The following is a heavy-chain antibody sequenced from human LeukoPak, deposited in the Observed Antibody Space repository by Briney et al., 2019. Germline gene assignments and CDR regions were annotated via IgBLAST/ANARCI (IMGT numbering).Heavy chain of an antibody. J-gene: IGHJ3*02. D-gene: IGHD2-21*02. CDR3: AKPYCGGDCYLDAFDI. CDR2: ISWNSGSI. CDR1: GFTFDDYA. V-gene: IGHV3-9*01. Sequence: PGGSLRLSCAASGFTFDDYAMHWVRQAPGKGLEWVSGISWNSGSIGYADSVKGRFTISRDNAKNSLYLQTNSLRAEDTALYYCAKPYCGGDCYLDAFDIWGQGTMVTVSS.